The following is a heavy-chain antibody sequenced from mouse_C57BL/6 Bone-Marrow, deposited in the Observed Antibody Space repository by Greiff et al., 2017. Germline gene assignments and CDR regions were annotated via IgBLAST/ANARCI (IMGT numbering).Heavy chain of an antibody. J-gene: IGHJ2*01. Sequence: EVQLVESGPGLVKPSQSLSLTCSVTGYSITSGYYWNWIRQFPGNKLEWMGYISYDGSNNYNPSLKNRISITRDTSKNQFFLKLNSVTTEDTATYYCASYYGSSYFDYWGQGTTLTVSS. CDR2: ISYDGSN. CDR1: GYSITSGYY. V-gene: IGHV3-6*01. D-gene: IGHD1-1*01. CDR3: ASYYGSSYFDY.